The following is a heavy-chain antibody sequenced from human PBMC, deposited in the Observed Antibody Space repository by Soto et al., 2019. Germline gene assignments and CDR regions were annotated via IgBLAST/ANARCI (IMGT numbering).Heavy chain of an antibody. D-gene: IGHD6-19*01. CDR2: ISYDGSNK. J-gene: IGHJ6*02. V-gene: IGHV3-30-3*01. CDR3: ARDGAGKILYYYGMDV. CDR1: GFSVSSYS. Sequence: PXGSLRLSCAASGFSVSSYSMHWVRQAPGKGLEWVAVISYDGSNKYYADSVKGRFTISRDNSKNTLYLQMNSLRAEDTAVYYCARDGAGKILYYYGMDVWAQGTTVTVSS.